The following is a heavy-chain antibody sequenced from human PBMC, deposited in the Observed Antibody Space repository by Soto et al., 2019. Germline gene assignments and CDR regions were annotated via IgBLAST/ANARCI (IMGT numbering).Heavy chain of an antibody. CDR2: IYHSGNT. J-gene: IGHJ4*02. CDR3: AVGLPFDY. CDR1: GGSISSSSYY. Sequence: QLQLQESGPGLVKPSETLSLTCTVSGGSISSSSYYWGWIRQPPGKGLEWIGSIYHSGNTYYNPSLKTRVTMSVDTSRTQVSLKLRSVTAADTAVYYCAVGLPFDYWGQGSLVTVSS. D-gene: IGHD3-10*01. V-gene: IGHV4-39*01.